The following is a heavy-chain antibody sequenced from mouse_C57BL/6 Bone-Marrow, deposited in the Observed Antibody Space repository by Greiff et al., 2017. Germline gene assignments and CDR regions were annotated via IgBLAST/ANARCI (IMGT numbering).Heavy chain of an antibody. J-gene: IGHJ2*01. V-gene: IGHV1-55*01. CDR2: IYPFIFIT. CDR1: FSPFPLSF. Sequence: QVQLQQPGAELVKPGASVTMSCNLPFSPFPLSFLPFFPPLPFPFLYFLFYIYPFIFITNYNDNFKSKATLTVDTSSSTAYMQLSSLTSEDSAVYYCARREFTTVVASRYYFDYWGQGTTLTVSS. CDR3: ARREFTTVVASRYYFDY. D-gene: IGHD1-1*01.